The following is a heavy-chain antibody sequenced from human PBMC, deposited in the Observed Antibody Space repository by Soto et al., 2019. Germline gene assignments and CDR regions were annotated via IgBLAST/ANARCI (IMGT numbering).Heavy chain of an antibody. J-gene: IGHJ6*02. D-gene: IGHD3-22*01. CDR3: ARDYYDSSGYFGMDV. Sequence: SETLSLICTVSGGSISSYYWSWIRQPPGKGLEWIGYIYYSGSTNYNPSLKSRVTISVDTSKNQFSLKLSSVTAADTAVYYCARDYYDSSGYFGMDVWGQGTTVTVSS. V-gene: IGHV4-59*01. CDR1: GGSISSYY. CDR2: IYYSGST.